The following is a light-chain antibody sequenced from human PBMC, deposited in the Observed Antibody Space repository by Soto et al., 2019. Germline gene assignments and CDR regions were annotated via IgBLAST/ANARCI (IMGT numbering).Light chain of an antibody. V-gene: IGKV1-8*01. CDR2: AAS. CDR3: QQYDSYPQT. J-gene: IGKJ1*01. CDR1: QGVSSY. Sequence: AIRMTQSPSSFSASTGDRVTITCRASQGVSSYLAWYQQKPGKAPKLLIYAASTLQNGVPSRFSGSGSGTXXXXXXXXLQSEDFATYYCQQYDSYPQTFGQGTKVEIK.